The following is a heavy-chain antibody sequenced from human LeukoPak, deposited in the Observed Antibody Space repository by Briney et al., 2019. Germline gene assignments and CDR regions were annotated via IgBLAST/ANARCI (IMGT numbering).Heavy chain of an antibody. V-gene: IGHV3-23*01. D-gene: IGHD3-16*02. CDR3: ARDELITFGGVIVQINYFDY. CDR2: ISGGGGST. J-gene: IGHJ4*02. CDR1: GVTFSCYA. Sequence: GGSLRLSCAACGVTFSCYAMSWVRQAPGKGLGWVSSISGGGGSTYYAYSGKGRFTICRDNSKNTVYLQMNSLRAEDTAVYYCARDELITFGGVIVQINYFDYWGQGTLVTVSS.